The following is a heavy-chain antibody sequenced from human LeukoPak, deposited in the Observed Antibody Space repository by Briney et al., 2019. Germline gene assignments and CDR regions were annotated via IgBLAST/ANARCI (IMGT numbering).Heavy chain of an antibody. V-gene: IGHV4-59*08. J-gene: IGHJ4*02. CDR3: ARHYDGRESGSFYEDH. CDR1: GGSISSHY. D-gene: IGHD1-26*01. CDR2: TNHIGNS. Sequence: SETLSLTCTVSGGSISSHYWSWIRQPPGEGLQWIGYTNHIGNSDFNPSLKSRVTISVDTSKNQFSLKLSSVTAADTAVYYCARHYDGRESGSFYEDHWGQGTLVIVSS.